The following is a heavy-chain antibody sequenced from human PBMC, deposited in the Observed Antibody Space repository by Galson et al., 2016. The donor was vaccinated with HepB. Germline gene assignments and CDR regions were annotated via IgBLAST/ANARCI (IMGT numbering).Heavy chain of an antibody. J-gene: IGHJ5*01. CDR1: GFTFGDYA. V-gene: IGHV3-23*01. Sequence: SLRLSCAASGFTFGDYALSWFRQAPGKGLEWVSAISATGGNTHYAESVKGRFTISRDNSRNTLYLEMTTLRAEDTAVYYCARDGRGAYSSSDWFDSWGQGTLVTVSS. D-gene: IGHD3-10*01. CDR2: ISATGGNT. CDR3: ARDGRGAYSSSDWFDS.